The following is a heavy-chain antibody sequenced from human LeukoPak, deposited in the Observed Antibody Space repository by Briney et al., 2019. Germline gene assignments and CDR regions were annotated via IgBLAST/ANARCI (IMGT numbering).Heavy chain of an antibody. J-gene: IGHJ4*02. Sequence: GASVKVSCKASGYTFTSYGISWVRQAPGQGLEWMGWISAYNGNTNYAQKLQGRVTMTTDTSTSTAYMELRSLRSDDTVVYYCARDPISYYYDSSGTLDYWGQGTLVTVSS. CDR3: ARDPISYYYDSSGTLDY. D-gene: IGHD3-22*01. CDR2: ISAYNGNT. CDR1: GYTFTSYG. V-gene: IGHV1-18*01.